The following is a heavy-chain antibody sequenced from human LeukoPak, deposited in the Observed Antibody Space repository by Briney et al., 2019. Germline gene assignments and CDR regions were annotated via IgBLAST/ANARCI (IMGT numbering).Heavy chain of an antibody. CDR2: IRYDGSNK. D-gene: IGHD6-13*01. CDR3: TIAAAADFDY. V-gene: IGHV3-30*02. Sequence: GKSLTLSCVASQFRFPFSHYGMHWVRQAPGKGLEWVAFIRYDGSNKYYADSVKGRFTISRDNSKNTLYLQMNSLRAEDTAVYYCTIAAAADFDYWGQGTLVTVSS. J-gene: IGHJ4*02. CDR1: QFRFPFSHYG.